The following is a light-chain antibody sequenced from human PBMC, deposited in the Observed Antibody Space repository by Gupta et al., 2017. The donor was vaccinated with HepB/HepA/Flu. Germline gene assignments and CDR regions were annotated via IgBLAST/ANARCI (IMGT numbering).Light chain of an antibody. J-gene: IGKJ2*04. V-gene: IGKV1-39*01. CDR1: QSISSY. CDR2: DAS. CDR3: QQSYSTLCS. Sequence: DIQMTQSPSSLSASVGDRVTITCRASQSISSYLNWYQQKPGKAPKLLIYDASSLQSGVPSRFSGSGCGTDFTLTISRLQPEDFATYYCQQSYSTLCSFGQGTKLDIK.